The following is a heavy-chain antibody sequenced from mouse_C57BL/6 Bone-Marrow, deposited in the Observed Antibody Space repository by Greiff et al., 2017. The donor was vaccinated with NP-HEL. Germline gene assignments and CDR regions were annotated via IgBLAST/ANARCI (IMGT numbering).Heavy chain of an antibody. Sequence: QVQLQQSGAELAKPGASVKLSCKASGYTFTSYWMHWVKQRPGQGLEWIGYINPSSGYTKYNQKFKDKATLTADKSSSTAYMQLSSLTYEDSAVYYCALGSSYPYWYFDVWGTGTTVTVSS. CDR2: INPSSGYT. CDR3: ALGSSYPYWYFDV. J-gene: IGHJ1*03. CDR1: GYTFTSYW. V-gene: IGHV1-7*01. D-gene: IGHD1-1*01.